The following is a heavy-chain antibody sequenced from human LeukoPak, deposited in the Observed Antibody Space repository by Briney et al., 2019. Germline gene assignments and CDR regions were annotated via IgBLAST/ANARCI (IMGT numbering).Heavy chain of an antibody. D-gene: IGHD2-15*01. V-gene: IGHV4-59*08. Sequence: SETLSLTFTVPGCSISSYYWSWIRQPPGKGLEWIGYIYYSGSTNYNPSLKSRVTISVDTSKNQFSLKLSSVTAADTAVYYCARHPCSGGSCYSIDYWGQGTLATVSS. CDR1: GCSISSYY. CDR2: IYYSGST. J-gene: IGHJ4*02. CDR3: ARHPCSGGSCYSIDY.